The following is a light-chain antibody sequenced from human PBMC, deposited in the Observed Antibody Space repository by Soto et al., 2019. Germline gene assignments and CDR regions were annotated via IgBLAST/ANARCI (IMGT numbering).Light chain of an antibody. J-gene: IGLJ2*01. V-gene: IGLV2-14*01. CDR1: SSDVGGYNY. Sequence: QSALTQPASVSGSPGQSITISCTGTSSDVGGYNYVSWYQQHPGKAPKLMIYEVSNWPSGVSNRFSGSKSGNTASLTISGLQAEDEADYYCSSYTSSSTPVVFGGGTKVTVL. CDR3: SSYTSSSTPVV. CDR2: EVS.